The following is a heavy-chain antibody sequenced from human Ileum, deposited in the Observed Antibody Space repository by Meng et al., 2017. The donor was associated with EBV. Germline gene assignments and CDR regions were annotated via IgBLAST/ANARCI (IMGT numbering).Heavy chain of an antibody. D-gene: IGHD6-19*01. J-gene: IGHJ4*02. Sequence: VQLTESGPGLVKPSGTRSLTCAVSGGSISSSNWWSWVRQPPGKGLEWIGEIYHSGSTNYNPSLKSRVTMSVDKSKNQFSLNLSSVTAADTAVYYCARVGQWLPIDYWGQGTLVTVSS. V-gene: IGHV4-4*02. CDR1: GGSISSSNW. CDR2: IYHSGST. CDR3: ARVGQWLPIDY.